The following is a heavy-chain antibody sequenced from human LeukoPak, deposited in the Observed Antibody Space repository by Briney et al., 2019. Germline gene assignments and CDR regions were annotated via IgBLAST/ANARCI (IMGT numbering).Heavy chain of an antibody. CDR2: VFHDGTT. J-gene: IGHJ4*02. D-gene: IGHD3-16*01. CDR1: GGPIMTAPYY. Sequence: SETPSLTCAVSGGPIMTAPYYWGWIRQPPGKGLEWLGSVFHDGTTYYSPSLKSRVTVSADTSRNRFSLSLTSSSAADTAVYYCVRSGVVLQTGFDFWGQGALVTVSS. CDR3: VRSGVVLQTGFDF. V-gene: IGHV4-39*07.